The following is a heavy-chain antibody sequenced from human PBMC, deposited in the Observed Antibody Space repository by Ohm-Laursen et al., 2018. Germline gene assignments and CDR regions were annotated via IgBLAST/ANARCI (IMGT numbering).Heavy chain of an antibody. V-gene: IGHV1-69*01. D-gene: IGHD5-18*01. CDR2: IIPIFGTA. CDR3: AGLGGLHDAFDI. Sequence: SSVKVSCKASGYTFTSYDINWVRQAPGQGLEWMGGIIPIFGTANYAQKFQGRVTITADESTSTAYMELSSLRSEDTAVYYCAGLGGLHDAFDIWGQGTMVTVSS. J-gene: IGHJ3*02. CDR1: GYTFTSYD.